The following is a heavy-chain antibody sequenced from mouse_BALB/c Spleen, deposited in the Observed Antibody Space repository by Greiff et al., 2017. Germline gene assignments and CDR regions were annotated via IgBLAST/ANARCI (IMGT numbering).Heavy chain of an antibody. CDR2: IYPGDGDT. J-gene: IGHJ4*01. V-gene: IGHV1-80*01. CDR3: AISTAQYYAMDY. Sequence: QVQLKQSGAELVRPGSSVKISCKASGYAFRSYWMNWVKQRPGQGLEWIGQIYPGDGDTNYNGKFKGKATLTADKSSSTAYMQLSSLTSEDSAVYFCAISTAQYYAMDYWGQGTSVTVSS. D-gene: IGHD1-2*01. CDR1: GYAFRSYW.